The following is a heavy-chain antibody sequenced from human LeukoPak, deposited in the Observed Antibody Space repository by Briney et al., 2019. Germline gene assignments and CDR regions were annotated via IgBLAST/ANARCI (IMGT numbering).Heavy chain of an antibody. J-gene: IGHJ6*02. CDR1: GFTFSSYA. CDR2: ISGSGGST. CDR3: AKDNGDYGSYYYGMDV. V-gene: IGHV3-23*01. Sequence: GGSLRLSCAASGFTFSSYAMSWVRQAPGEGLEWVSAISGSGGSTYYADSVKGRFTISRDNSKNTLYLQMNSLRAEDTAVYYCAKDNGDYGSYYYGMDVWGQGTTVTVSS. D-gene: IGHD4-17*01.